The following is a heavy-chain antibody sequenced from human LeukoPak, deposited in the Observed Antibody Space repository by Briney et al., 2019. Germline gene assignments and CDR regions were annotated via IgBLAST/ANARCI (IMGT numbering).Heavy chain of an antibody. J-gene: IGHJ4*02. Sequence: SQTLSLTCAISGDSVSSNSAAWNWIRQSPSRGLEWLGRTFYRSKWYTDYTVPVICRLTINVDTSKNQFSLQVNSVTPEDTAVYYCARSQWLAYYFDYWGQGTLVTVSS. V-gene: IGHV6-1*01. CDR2: TFYRSKWYT. D-gene: IGHD6-19*01. CDR1: GDSVSSNSAA. CDR3: ARSQWLAYYFDY.